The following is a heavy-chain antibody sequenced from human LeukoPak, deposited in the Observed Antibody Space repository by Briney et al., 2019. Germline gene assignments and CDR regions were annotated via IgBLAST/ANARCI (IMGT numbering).Heavy chain of an antibody. CDR3: AELGITMIGGV. D-gene: IGHD3-10*02. Sequence: GGSLRLSCLVSGFTYSTYGMSWVRQAPGKGLEWVSSISGSGGSTYYADSVKGRFTISRDNAKNSLYLQMNSLRAEDTAVYYCAELGITMIGGVWGKGTTVTISS. V-gene: IGHV3-23*01. J-gene: IGHJ6*04. CDR2: ISGSGGST. CDR1: GFTYSTYG.